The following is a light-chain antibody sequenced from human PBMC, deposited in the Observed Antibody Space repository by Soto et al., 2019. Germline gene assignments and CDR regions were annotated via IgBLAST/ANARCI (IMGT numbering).Light chain of an antibody. J-gene: IGKJ4*01. V-gene: IGKV1-5*03. CDR1: QSISSW. Sequence: DIQMTPSPSTLSASVGDRITVTCRATQSISSWLAWYQQKPGRAPKLLIYNASTLESGVPSRFSGSGSGTEFTHTVSSLNPDDFAAYYCHQYGSYPLTFGGGTKVEIK. CDR3: HQYGSYPLT. CDR2: NAS.